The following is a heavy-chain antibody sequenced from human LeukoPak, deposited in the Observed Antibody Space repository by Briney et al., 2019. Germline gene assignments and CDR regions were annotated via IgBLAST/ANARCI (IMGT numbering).Heavy chain of an antibody. V-gene: IGHV4-4*07. Sequence: SETLSLTCTVSGGYISNSYWSWIRQPAGQGLEWIGRIYPTDITTYNPSLKSRVTLSVDTSKNQFSLKVNSVTAADAAVYYCARGPGQLTSECFDSWGQGILVTVSS. CDR2: IYPTDIT. D-gene: IGHD6-13*01. J-gene: IGHJ5*01. CDR3: ARGPGQLTSECFDS. CDR1: GGYISNSY.